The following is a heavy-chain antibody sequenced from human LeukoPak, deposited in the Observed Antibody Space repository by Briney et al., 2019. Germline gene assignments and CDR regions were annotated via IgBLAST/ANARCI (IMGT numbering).Heavy chain of an antibody. CDR1: GFTFSSYG. Sequence: GGSLRLSCAASGFTFSSYGMHWVRQAPGKGLEWVAFIRYDGSNKYYADSVKGRFTISRDNSKNTLYLQMNSLRAEDTAVYYCAKDFNGNYYGSGSYLGAFDIWGQGTMVTVSS. CDR3: AKDFNGNYYGSGSYLGAFDI. V-gene: IGHV3-30*02. D-gene: IGHD3-10*01. CDR2: IRYDGSNK. J-gene: IGHJ3*02.